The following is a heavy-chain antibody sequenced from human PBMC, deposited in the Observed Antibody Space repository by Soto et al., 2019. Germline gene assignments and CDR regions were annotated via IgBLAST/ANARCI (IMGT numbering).Heavy chain of an antibody. J-gene: IGHJ4*02. CDR1: RFTFNIYW. D-gene: IGHD6-19*01. Sequence: GGSLRLSCAASRFTFNIYWMSWVRQAPGKGLEWVANINQDGSEEYYVDYVKGRFTISRDNAQNSLYLQMNSLRPEDTAVYYCARAAEAGTVDYWGQGTLVTVSS. CDR2: INQDGSEE. CDR3: ARAAEAGTVDY. V-gene: IGHV3-7*01.